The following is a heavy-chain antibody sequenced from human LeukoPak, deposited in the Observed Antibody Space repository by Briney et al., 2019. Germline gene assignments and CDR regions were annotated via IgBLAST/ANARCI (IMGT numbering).Heavy chain of an antibody. J-gene: IGHJ4*02. Sequence: ASVKVSCKASGYTFTSYDINWVRQATGQGLEWMGWMNPNSDNTGYARKFQCRVTITRNTSISTAYMELSSLRSEDTAVYYCARVYDSSGHYPIDYWGQGTLVTVSS. D-gene: IGHD3-22*01. CDR1: GYTFTSYD. CDR3: ARVYDSSGHYPIDY. CDR2: MNPNSDNT. V-gene: IGHV1-8*01.